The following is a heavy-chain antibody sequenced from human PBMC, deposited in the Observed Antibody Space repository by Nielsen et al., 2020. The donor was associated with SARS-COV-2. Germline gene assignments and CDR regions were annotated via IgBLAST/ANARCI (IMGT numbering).Heavy chain of an antibody. CDR3: ARDSSGTYRWVDY. CDR1: GYTFTNNY. Sequence: ASVKVSCKASGYTFTNNYMHWVRQAPGQGLERMGLINPTNGGTTYAQKFQGRVTMTRDTSTSTVYMELSSLRSDDTAVYYCARDSSGTYRWVDYWGQGTLVTVSS. J-gene: IGHJ4*02. CDR2: INPTNGGT. D-gene: IGHD3-22*01. V-gene: IGHV1-46*01.